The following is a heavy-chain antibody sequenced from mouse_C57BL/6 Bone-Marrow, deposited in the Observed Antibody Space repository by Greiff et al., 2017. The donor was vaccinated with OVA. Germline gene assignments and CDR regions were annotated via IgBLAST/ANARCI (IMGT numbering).Heavy chain of an antibody. J-gene: IGHJ2*01. CDR3: ARNHYYYGSSYFDC. V-gene: IGHV1-81*01. CDR1: GYTFTSYG. CDR2: IYPRSGNT. Sequence: QVQLQQSGAELARPGASVKLSCKASGYTFTSYGISWVKQSTGQGLEWIGEIYPRSGNTYYNEKFKGKATLTADKSSSTAYMELRSLTSEDSAVYFCARNHYYYGSSYFDCWGQGTTLTVTS. D-gene: IGHD1-1*01.